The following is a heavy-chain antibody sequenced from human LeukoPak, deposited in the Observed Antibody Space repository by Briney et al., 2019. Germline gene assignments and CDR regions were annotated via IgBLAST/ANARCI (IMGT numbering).Heavy chain of an antibody. D-gene: IGHD1-26*01. CDR3: ARDPRLGDAFDI. V-gene: IGHV3-21*01. Sequence: GGSLRLSCAAPGFTFSSYGMNWVRQAPGKGLEWVSSISSSSSYIYYADSVKGRFTISRDNAKNSLYLQMNSLRAEDTAVYYCARDPRLGDAFDIWGQGTMVTVSS. J-gene: IGHJ3*02. CDR2: ISSSSSYI. CDR1: GFTFSSYG.